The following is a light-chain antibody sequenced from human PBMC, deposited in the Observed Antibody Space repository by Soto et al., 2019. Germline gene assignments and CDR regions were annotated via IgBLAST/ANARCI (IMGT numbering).Light chain of an antibody. CDR3: QHYNSYSEA. V-gene: IGKV1-5*03. J-gene: IGKJ1*01. CDR2: KAS. Sequence: IQMSQPPSTLSGSMREGVTITCRASQTISSWLAWYQQKPGKAPKLLIYKASTLKSGAPSRFSSSGSGTEFTLTISSLQPDDFATYYCQHYNSYSEAFGQGTKVDIK. CDR1: QTISSW.